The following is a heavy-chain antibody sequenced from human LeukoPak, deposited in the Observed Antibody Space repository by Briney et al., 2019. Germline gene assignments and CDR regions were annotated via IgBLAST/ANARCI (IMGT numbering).Heavy chain of an antibody. J-gene: IGHJ4*02. CDR1: GYSLTSYA. V-gene: IGHV1-3*01. CDR3: AREGSGASFVDY. D-gene: IGHD2-15*01. CDR2: IHAGNGNT. Sequence: GASVKVSCKASGYSLTSYAMHWVRQAPGQGLEWMGWIHAGNGNTKYSEKFQGRLTITRDTSASTGYMEMGSLRWEDTAVYYCAREGSGASFVDYWGQGTLVTVSS.